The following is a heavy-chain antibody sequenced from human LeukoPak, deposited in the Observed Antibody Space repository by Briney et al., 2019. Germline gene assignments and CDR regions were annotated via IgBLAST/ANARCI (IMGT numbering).Heavy chain of an antibody. CDR2: INPSGGDT. CDR3: ARTYCAEDCSIRYFDY. V-gene: IGHV1-46*01. J-gene: IGHJ4*02. CDR1: GYTFTSYY. Sequence: ASVKVSCKASGYTFTSYYMHWVRQAPGQGLEWMGIINPSGGDTKYAQKFQGRVTLTRDKSTSTVYMELSSLTSDDTAVYYCARTYCAEDCSIRYFDYWGQGTLVTVSS. D-gene: IGHD2-21*02.